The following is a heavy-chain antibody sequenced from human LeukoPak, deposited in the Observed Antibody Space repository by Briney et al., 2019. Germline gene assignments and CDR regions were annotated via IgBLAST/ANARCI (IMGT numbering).Heavy chain of an antibody. J-gene: IGHJ5*02. CDR3: ARTSTFRSFWFDP. V-gene: IGHV3-53*01. Sequence: PGGSLRLSCAASGLTVSSNYMSWVRQAPGKGLEWVSVIYSGGSTYYADSVEGRFTISRDKSKNTLNLQMNSLRAEDTAVYYCARTSTFRSFWFDPWGQGTLVTVSS. D-gene: IGHD3-16*01. CDR1: GLTVSSNY. CDR2: IYSGGST.